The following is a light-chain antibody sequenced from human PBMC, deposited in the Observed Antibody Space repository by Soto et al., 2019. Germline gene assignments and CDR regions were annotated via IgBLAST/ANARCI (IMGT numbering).Light chain of an antibody. CDR2: DVS. J-gene: IGLJ2*01. CDR3: SSYAGTYTVV. Sequence: QSALTQPRSVSGSPGQSVTISCSGTSSDVGGYNYVSWYQQHPGKAPKLMIYDVSKRPSGVPDRFSGSKSGNTASLTISGLQVEDEADYYCSSYAGTYTVVFGGGTKLTVL. V-gene: IGLV2-11*01. CDR1: SSDVGGYNY.